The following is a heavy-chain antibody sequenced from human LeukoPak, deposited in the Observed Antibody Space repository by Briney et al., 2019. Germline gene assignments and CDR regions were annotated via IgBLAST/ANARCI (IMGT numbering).Heavy chain of an antibody. D-gene: IGHD3-22*01. CDR3: ARDQSYDSSAYRFDS. V-gene: IGHV3-21*01. Sequence: GGSLRLSCAASGFTFSSYGMHWVRQAPGKGLEWVSSLSTSSIYIYYADSVKGRFTISRDNAKSSLYLQMNSLRPEDTAVYYCARDQSYDSSAYRFDSWGRGTLVTVSS. J-gene: IGHJ4*02. CDR2: LSTSSIYI. CDR1: GFTFSSYG.